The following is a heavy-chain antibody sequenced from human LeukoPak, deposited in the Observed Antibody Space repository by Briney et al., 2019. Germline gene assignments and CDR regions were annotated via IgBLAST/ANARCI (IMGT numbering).Heavy chain of an antibody. Sequence: PSETLALTCTVSGGSISSYYWSWIRQPPGKGLEWIAYIYYSGSTNYNPSLKSRVTISVDTSKNQFSLKLSSVTAADTAVYYCARDRSGIAARYYYYYYMDVWGKGTTVTVSS. CDR3: ARDRSGIAARYYYYYYMDV. CDR1: GGSISSYY. V-gene: IGHV4-59*01. D-gene: IGHD6-6*01. CDR2: IYYSGST. J-gene: IGHJ6*03.